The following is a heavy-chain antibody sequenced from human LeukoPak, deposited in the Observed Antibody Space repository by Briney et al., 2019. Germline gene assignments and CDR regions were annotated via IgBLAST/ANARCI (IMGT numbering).Heavy chain of an antibody. D-gene: IGHD4-17*01. Sequence: GGSLRLSCAASGFTFSDYYMSWIRQAPGKGLEWVSYISLSGTTIYYADSVKGRFTISRDNAKNSLYLQMNSLRAEDTAVYYCARVAINDYGDYFDYWGQGTLVTVSS. CDR3: ARVAINDYGDYFDY. CDR1: GFTFSDYY. CDR2: ISLSGTTI. V-gene: IGHV3-11*04. J-gene: IGHJ4*02.